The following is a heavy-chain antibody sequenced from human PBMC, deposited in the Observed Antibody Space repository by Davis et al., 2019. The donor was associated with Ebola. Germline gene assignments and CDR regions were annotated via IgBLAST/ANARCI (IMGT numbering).Heavy chain of an antibody. D-gene: IGHD3-22*01. CDR1: GGSISSYY. CDR3: ARLPSHSSGYYRY. J-gene: IGHJ4*02. V-gene: IGHV4-59*12. CDR2: IYYSGST. Sequence: SETLSLTCTVSGGSISSYYWSWIRQPPGKGLEWIGYIYYSGSTNYNPSLKSRVTISVDTSKNQFSLKLSSVTAADTAVYYCARLPSHSSGYYRYWGQGTLVTVSS.